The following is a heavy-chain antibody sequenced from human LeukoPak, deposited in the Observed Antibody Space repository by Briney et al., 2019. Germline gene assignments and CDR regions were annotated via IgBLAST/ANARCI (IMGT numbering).Heavy chain of an antibody. CDR3: ARKHRWNGLYFDY. CDR1: DYSISSSNW. V-gene: IGHV4-28*01. CDR2: IHYSGTT. Sequence: KASETLSLTCAVSDYSISSSNWWGWVRPPPGEGLEWIGYIHYSGTTYYNPSLLSRVTMSVDTSKNQFSLRLSSVTAVDTAVYYCARKHRWNGLYFDYWGQGILVTVSS. D-gene: IGHD1-1*01. J-gene: IGHJ4*02.